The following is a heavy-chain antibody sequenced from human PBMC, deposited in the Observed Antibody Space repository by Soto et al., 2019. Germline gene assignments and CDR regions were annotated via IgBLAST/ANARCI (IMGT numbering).Heavy chain of an antibody. CDR3: ARAVVVPAARALDYYGMDV. J-gene: IGHJ6*02. CDR1: GFTVSSNY. D-gene: IGHD2-2*01. Sequence: LRLSCAASGFTVSSNYMSWVRQAPGKGLEWVSVIYSGGSTYYADSVKGRFTISRDNSKNTLYLQMNSLRAEDTAVYYCARAVVVPAARALDYYGMDVWGQGTTVTVSS. CDR2: IYSGGST. V-gene: IGHV3-53*01.